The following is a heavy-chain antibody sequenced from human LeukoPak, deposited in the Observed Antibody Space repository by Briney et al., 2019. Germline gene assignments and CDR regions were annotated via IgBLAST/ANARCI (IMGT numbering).Heavy chain of an antibody. CDR1: GFTFDDYA. V-gene: IGHV3-15*07. J-gene: IGHJ4*02. CDR3: TTDLGDY. Sequence: GRSLRLSCAASGFTFDDYAMHWVRQAPGKGLEWVGRIKSKTDGGTTDYAGPVKGRFTISRDDSKNTLYLQMNSLKTEDTAVYYCTTDLGDYWGQGTLVTVSS. CDR2: IKSKTDGGTT.